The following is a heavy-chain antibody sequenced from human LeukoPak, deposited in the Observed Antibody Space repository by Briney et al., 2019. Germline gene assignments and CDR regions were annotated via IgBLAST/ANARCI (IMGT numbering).Heavy chain of an antibody. CDR3: TRGRDTTGYFAY. CDR1: GGTFSSYA. V-gene: IGHV1-69*01. CDR2: IIPIFGTA. J-gene: IGHJ4*02. Sequence: GASVKVSCKASGGTFSSYAISWVRQAPGQGLEWMGGIIPIFGTANYAQKFQGRVTITADESTSTAYMELSSLRSEDTAVYYCTRGRDTTGYFAYWGQGTLVTVSS. D-gene: IGHD3-22*01.